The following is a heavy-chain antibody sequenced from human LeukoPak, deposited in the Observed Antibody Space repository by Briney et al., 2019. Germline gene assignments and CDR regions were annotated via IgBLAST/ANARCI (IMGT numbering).Heavy chain of an antibody. D-gene: IGHD2-2*01. CDR2: IYPGDSDT. CDR1: GYSFTSYW. Sequence: GESLKISCKGSGYSFTSYWIGWVRRMPGKGLEWMGIIYPGDSDTRYSPSFQGQVTISADKSISTAYLQWSSLKASDTAMYYCARGFRYCSSTSCRSIWFDPWGQGTLVTVSS. V-gene: IGHV5-51*01. CDR3: ARGFRYCSSTSCRSIWFDP. J-gene: IGHJ5*02.